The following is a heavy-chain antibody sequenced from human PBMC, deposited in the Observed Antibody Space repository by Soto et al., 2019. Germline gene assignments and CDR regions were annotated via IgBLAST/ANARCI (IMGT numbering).Heavy chain of an antibody. CDR3: ARDREYSGYDVGVDAFDI. D-gene: IGHD5-12*01. J-gene: IGHJ3*02. CDR1: GFTFSSYS. Sequence: GGSLRLSCAASGFTFSSYSMNWVRQAPGKGLEWVSSISSSSSYIYYADSVKGRFTISRDNAKNSLYLQMNSLRAEDTAVYYCARDREYSGYDVGVDAFDIWGQGTMVTVSS. CDR2: ISSSSSYI. V-gene: IGHV3-21*01.